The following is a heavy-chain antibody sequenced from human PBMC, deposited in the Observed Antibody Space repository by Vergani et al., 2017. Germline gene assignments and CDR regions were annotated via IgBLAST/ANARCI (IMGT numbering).Heavy chain of an antibody. CDR2: IYHSGST. V-gene: IGHV4-38-2*02. J-gene: IGHJ4*02. CDR3: ARDSAVGGTFDS. Sequence: QVQLQESGPGLVKPSETLSLTCTVSGYSISSGYYWGWIRQPPGKGLEWIGSIYHSGSTYYNPSLKSRVTISVDTSKNTFSLKLNSVTAADTAIYYCARDSAVGGTFDSWGQGTLVSVSS. CDR1: GYSISSGYY. D-gene: IGHD1-26*01.